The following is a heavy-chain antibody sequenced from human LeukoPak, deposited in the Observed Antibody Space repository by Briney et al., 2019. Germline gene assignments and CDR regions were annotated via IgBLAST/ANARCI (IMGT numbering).Heavy chain of an antibody. D-gene: IGHD3-10*01. CDR3: TREGVDVFDI. V-gene: IGHV3-21*01. CDR1: GFTFSSYN. CDR2: ISTGSTYI. J-gene: IGHJ3*02. Sequence: GGSLRLSCAASGFTFSSYNMNWVRQVPGKGLEWVSSISTGSTYIYYADSVKGRFTISRDNTKNSLYLQMNSLRAEDTAVYYCTREGVDVFDIWGQGTMVTVSS.